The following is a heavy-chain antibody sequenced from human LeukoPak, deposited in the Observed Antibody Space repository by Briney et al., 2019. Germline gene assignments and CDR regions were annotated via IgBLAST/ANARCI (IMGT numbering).Heavy chain of an antibody. CDR1: GGSISSYY. CDR3: ARTSGQSPYYYYMDV. D-gene: IGHD6-19*01. CDR2: IYYSGST. J-gene: IGHJ6*03. Sequence: PSETLSLTCTVSGGSISSYYWSRIRQPPGKGLEWIGYIYYSGSTNYNPSLKSRVTISVDTSKNQFSLKLSSVTAADTAVYYCARTSGQSPYYYYMDVWGKGTTVTVSS. V-gene: IGHV4-59*01.